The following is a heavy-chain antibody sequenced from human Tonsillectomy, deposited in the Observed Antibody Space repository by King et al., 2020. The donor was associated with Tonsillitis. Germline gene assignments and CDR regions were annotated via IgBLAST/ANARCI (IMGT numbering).Heavy chain of an antibody. CDR2: IHPDGGRT. J-gene: IGHJ3*02. V-gene: IGHV1-46*01. Sequence: VQLVQSGAEVKKPGASVKVSCKASGYTFTDYFIHWVRQAPGQGLEWMGIIHPDGGRTRYAQKFQGRVTMTTATSTSTVYMEVSSLKSQDTAVYYCARDSADDSFDIWGQGTMVIVSS. D-gene: IGHD3-10*01. CDR3: ARDSADDSFDI. CDR1: GYTFTDYF.